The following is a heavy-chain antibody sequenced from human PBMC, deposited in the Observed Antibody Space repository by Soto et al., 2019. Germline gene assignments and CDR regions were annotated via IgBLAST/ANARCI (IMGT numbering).Heavy chain of an antibody. CDR1: GGSVSSGSYY. CDR3: ARDWGYSGSGSYWFYYGMDV. Sequence: SETLSLTCTVSGGSVSSGSYYWSWIRQPPGKGLEWIGYIYYSGSTNYNPSLKSRVTISVDTSKNQFSLKLSSVTAADTAVYYCARDWGYSGSGSYWFYYGMDVWGQGTTVT. D-gene: IGHD3-10*01. J-gene: IGHJ6*02. CDR2: IYYSGST. V-gene: IGHV4-61*01.